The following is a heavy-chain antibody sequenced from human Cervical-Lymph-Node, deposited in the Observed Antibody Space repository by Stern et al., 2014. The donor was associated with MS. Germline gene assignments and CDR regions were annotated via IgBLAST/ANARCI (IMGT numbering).Heavy chain of an antibody. V-gene: IGHV1-69*01. Sequence: VQLVESGAEVKKPGSSVKVSCKASGDTFTNFPLSWVRQAPGKGLEWMGAIIPIFGTADHAQKFQGRVTITADESTSTAYMELSSLRSEDTAVYYCARLSSFYYFYGMDVWGQGTTVTVSS. CDR3: ARLSSFYYFYGMDV. D-gene: IGHD2-2*01. CDR2: IIPIFGTA. CDR1: GDTFTNFP. J-gene: IGHJ6*02.